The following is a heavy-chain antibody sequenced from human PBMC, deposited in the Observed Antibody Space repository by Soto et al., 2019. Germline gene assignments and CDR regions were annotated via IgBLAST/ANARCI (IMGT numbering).Heavy chain of an antibody. CDR1: GFTFSSYA. J-gene: IGHJ5*02. Sequence: EVQLLESGGGLVQPGGSLRLSCAASGFTFSSYAMSWVRQAPGKGLEWVSAISGSGGSTYYADSVKGRFTISRDNSKNTLYLQMNSPRAEDTAVYYCAAAPIVGATTGWFDPWGQGTLVTVSS. CDR2: ISGSGGST. D-gene: IGHD1-26*01. CDR3: AAAPIVGATTGWFDP. V-gene: IGHV3-23*01.